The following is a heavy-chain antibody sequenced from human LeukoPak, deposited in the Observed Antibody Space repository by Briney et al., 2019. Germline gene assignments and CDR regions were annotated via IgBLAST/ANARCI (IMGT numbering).Heavy chain of an antibody. CDR1: GFTFSSYA. CDR3: ARDGVPAAPADYYYYMDV. CDR2: ISYDGSNK. V-gene: IGHV3-30*04. D-gene: IGHD2-2*01. J-gene: IGHJ6*03. Sequence: GGSQRLSCAASGFTFSSYAMHWVRQAPGKGLEWVAVISYDGSNKYYADSVKGRFTISRDNSKNTLYLQMNSLRAEDTAVYYCARDGVPAAPADYYYYMDVWGKGTTVTVSS.